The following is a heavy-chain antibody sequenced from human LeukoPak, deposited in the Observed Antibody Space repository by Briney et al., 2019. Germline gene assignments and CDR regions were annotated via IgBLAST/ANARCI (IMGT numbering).Heavy chain of an antibody. CDR1: GFTFSNYA. V-gene: IGHV3-30*18. J-gene: IGHJ6*02. D-gene: IGHD5-24*01. CDR2: ISYEGGNK. CDR3: AKDRHRGGYDPDGMDV. Sequence: GGSLRLSCAASGFTFSNYAMNWVRQAPGKGLEWVAVISYEGGNKDYSDSVKGRFTISRDNSKSTLYLQLNSLRADDTAVYYCAKDRHRGGYDPDGMDVWGQGTTVTVSS.